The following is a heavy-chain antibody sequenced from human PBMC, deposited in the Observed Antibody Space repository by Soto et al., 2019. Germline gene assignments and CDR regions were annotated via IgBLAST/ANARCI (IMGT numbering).Heavy chain of an antibody. CDR2: IRGFSPYT. V-gene: IGHV3-21*01. Sequence: GGSLRLSCVASGFTFRTYTMNWVRQAPGKGLEWVSGIRGFSPYTFYAESVKGRFTISRDNAKNSLYLQMNSLGVEDTAVYYCARDRGYDAHDYYYNAMDAWGQGTTVTVSS. CDR3: ARDRGYDAHDYYYNAMDA. J-gene: IGHJ6*02. D-gene: IGHD2-15*01. CDR1: GFTFRTYT.